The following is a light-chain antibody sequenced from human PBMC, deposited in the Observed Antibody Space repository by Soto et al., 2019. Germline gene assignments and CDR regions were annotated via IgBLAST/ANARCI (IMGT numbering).Light chain of an antibody. CDR2: DVT. CDR3: SSYTTIRTVK. Sequence: QSALTQPASVSGSPGQSSTISCTGTSTDVAGSNHVSWYQQHPDKAPRLMIYDVTNRPSGVSNRFSGSKSGNTASLTISGLQAEDEADYYCSSYTTIRTVKFGGGTKVTVL. CDR1: STDVAGSNH. J-gene: IGLJ2*01. V-gene: IGLV2-14*03.